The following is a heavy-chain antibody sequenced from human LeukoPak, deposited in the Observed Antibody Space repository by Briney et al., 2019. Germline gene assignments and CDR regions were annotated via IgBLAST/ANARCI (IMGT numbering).Heavy chain of an antibody. CDR2: IPHDGSNA. D-gene: IGHD3-16*01. V-gene: IGHV3-30*03. J-gene: IGHJ5*02. CDR3: WTVRHYYYAS. Sequence: GGSLRLSCVASGFTFTRNCMHWVRQAPGKGLEWVAAIPHDGSNALYADSVKGRFTISRDDSKNTQYLQMNSLRIEDSAMYYCWTVRHYYYASWSRGTVVTVSS. CDR1: GFTFTRNC.